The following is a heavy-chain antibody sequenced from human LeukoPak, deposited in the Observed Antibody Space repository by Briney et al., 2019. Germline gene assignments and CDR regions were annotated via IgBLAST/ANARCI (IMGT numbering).Heavy chain of an antibody. CDR2: IKQDGTEK. Sequence: GGSLRLSCGASGFSFTTYWMGWVRQAPGKGLERVADIKQDGTEKYYVDSVKGRFTISRDNAKNSLYLQMNSLRVEDTAVYYCAKLAKYFYGSETYYFFEHWGQGTPVTASS. CDR1: GFSFTTYW. J-gene: IGHJ4*02. V-gene: IGHV3-7*01. D-gene: IGHD3-10*01. CDR3: AKLAKYFYGSETYYFFEH.